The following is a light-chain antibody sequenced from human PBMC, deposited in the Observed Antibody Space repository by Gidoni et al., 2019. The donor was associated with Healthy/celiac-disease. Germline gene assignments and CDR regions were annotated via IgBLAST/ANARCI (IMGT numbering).Light chain of an antibody. V-gene: IGLV3-21*02. CDR2: DDS. CDR1: NIGSTS. Sequence: SYVLTQPPSVSVAPGQTARITCGGNNIGSTSVHWYQQKPGQAPVLVVYDDSDRPSGIPARFSGSNSGITATLTISRVEAGDEADYYCQVWDSSSDHLWVFGGGTKLTVL. CDR3: QVWDSSSDHLWV. J-gene: IGLJ3*02.